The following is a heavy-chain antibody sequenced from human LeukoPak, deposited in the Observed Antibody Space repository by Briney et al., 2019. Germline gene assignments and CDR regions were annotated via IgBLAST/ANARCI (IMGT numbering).Heavy chain of an antibody. Sequence: GGSLRFSWAASGFTVSCNYMSWLRTAPGQGLEWVSVIYSGGSTYYADSVKGRFTISRDNSKNTLYLQMNSLRAEDTAVYYCARVFMVRGADAFDIWGQGTMVTVSS. D-gene: IGHD3-10*01. CDR3: ARVFMVRGADAFDI. V-gene: IGHV3-66*01. CDR1: GFTVSCNY. CDR2: IYSGGST. J-gene: IGHJ3*02.